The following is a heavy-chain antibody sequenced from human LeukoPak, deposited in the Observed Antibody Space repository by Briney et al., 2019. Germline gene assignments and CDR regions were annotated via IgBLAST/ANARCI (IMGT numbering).Heavy chain of an antibody. V-gene: IGHV3-33*01. CDR2: IWYDGSNK. Sequence: GRSLRLSCAASGFTFSSYGMHWVRQAPGKGLEWVAVIWYDGSNKYYADPVKGRFTISRDNSKNTLYLQMNSLRAEDTAVYYCARDESSGFSSYWGQGTLVTVSS. J-gene: IGHJ4*02. D-gene: IGHD6-19*01. CDR1: GFTFSSYG. CDR3: ARDESSGFSSY.